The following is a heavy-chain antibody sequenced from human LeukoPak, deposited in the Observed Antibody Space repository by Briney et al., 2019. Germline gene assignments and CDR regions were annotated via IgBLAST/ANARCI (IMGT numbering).Heavy chain of an antibody. CDR2: IKSKTDGGTT. D-gene: IGHD1-26*01. J-gene: IGHJ4*02. Sequence: GGSLRLSCAASGFTFSNAWMSWVRQAPGKGLEWVGRIKSKTDGGTTDYAAPVKGRFTISRDDSKNTLYLQMNRLKTEDTAVYYCTTDLIVGATRPIDYWGQGTLVTVSS. V-gene: IGHV3-15*01. CDR1: GFTFSNAW. CDR3: TTDLIVGATRPIDY.